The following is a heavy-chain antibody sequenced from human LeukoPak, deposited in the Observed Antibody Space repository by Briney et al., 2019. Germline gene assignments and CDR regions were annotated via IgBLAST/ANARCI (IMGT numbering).Heavy chain of an antibody. Sequence: SQTLSLTCAISGDSVSSNSAAWNWIRQSPSRGLEWLGRTYYRSKWFNDYAVSLKSRIIINPDTSKNQFSLKLSSVTAADTAVYYCARILWPKTPLNWFDPWGQGTLVTVSS. CDR3: ARILWPKTPLNWFDP. V-gene: IGHV6-1*01. D-gene: IGHD3-10*01. CDR1: GDSVSSNSAA. CDR2: TYYRSKWFN. J-gene: IGHJ5*02.